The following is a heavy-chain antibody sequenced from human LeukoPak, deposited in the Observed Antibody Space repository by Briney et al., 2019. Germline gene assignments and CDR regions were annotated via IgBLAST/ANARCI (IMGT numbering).Heavy chain of an antibody. CDR3: AKATFYDSSHFDY. Sequence: GGSLRLSCAASGFIFSGYGMHWVRQAPGKGLEWVAFIPYDGSNKYYADSVKGRFTISRDNSKNTLYLQMDSLRAEDTAVYYCAKATFYDSSHFDYWGQGTLVTVSS. CDR1: GFIFSGYG. D-gene: IGHD3-22*01. J-gene: IGHJ4*02. CDR2: IPYDGSNK. V-gene: IGHV3-30*02.